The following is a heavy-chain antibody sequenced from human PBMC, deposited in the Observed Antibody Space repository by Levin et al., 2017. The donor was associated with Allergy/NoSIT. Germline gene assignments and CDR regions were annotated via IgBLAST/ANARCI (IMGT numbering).Heavy chain of an antibody. V-gene: IGHV3-21*01. CDR1: GFTFSSYS. CDR3: ARDDSVLMVYAIFGLFAFDI. D-gene: IGHD2-8*01. J-gene: IGHJ3*02. Sequence: PGGSLRLSCAASGFTFSSYSMNWVRQAPGKGLEWVSSISSSSSYIYYADSVKGRFTISRDNAKNSLYLQMNSLRAEDTAVYYCARDDSVLMVYAIFGLFAFDIWGQGTMVTVSS. CDR2: ISSSSSYI.